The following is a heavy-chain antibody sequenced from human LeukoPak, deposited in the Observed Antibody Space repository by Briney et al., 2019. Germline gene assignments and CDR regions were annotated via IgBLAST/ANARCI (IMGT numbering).Heavy chain of an antibody. Sequence: SVKVSRKASVGTFSSYAVSWVRHAPGQGLECMGRIIPIFGTANYAQKFQGRVTITTDESTTTVYMELRTLRSDDTAVYYCARGRIITIYGVDHHDAYDFWGQGTMVTVSS. CDR2: IIPIFGTA. CDR1: VGTFSSYA. J-gene: IGHJ3*01. CDR3: ARGRIITIYGVDHHDAYDF. V-gene: IGHV1-69*05. D-gene: IGHD3-3*01.